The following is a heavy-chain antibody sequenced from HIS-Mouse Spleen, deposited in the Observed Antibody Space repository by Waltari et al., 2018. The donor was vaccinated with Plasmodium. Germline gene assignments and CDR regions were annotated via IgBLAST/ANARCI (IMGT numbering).Heavy chain of an antibody. CDR3: ATPRVGGSYFDY. Sequence: EVQLVESGGGLVQPGGSLRLSCAASGFTVSSNYMSWVRQAPGKGLEGVSVSYGGGSTYYADSVKGRFTISRDNSKNTLYLQMNSLRAEDTAVYYCATPRVGGSYFDYWGQGTLVTVSS. CDR1: GFTVSSNY. CDR2: SYGGGST. D-gene: IGHD1-26*01. J-gene: IGHJ4*02. V-gene: IGHV3-66*01.